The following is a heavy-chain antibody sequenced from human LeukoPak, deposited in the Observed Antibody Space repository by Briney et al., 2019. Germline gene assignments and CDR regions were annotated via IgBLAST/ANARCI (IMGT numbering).Heavy chain of an antibody. V-gene: IGHV4-4*09. Sequence: SETLSLTCTVSGGSISSYYWSWIRQPPGKGLEWIGYIYTSGSTNYNPSLKSRVTISVDTSKNQFSLKLSSVTAADTAVYYCARQRYCSGGSCYHNWFDPWGQGTLVTVSS. CDR3: ARQRYCSGGSCYHNWFDP. CDR2: IYTSGST. J-gene: IGHJ5*02. D-gene: IGHD2-15*01. CDR1: GGSISSYY.